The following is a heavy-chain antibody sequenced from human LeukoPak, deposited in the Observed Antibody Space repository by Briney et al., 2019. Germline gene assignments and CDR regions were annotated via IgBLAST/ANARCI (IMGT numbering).Heavy chain of an antibody. CDR1: GGPFTGYY. CDR3: ARDGEWLDAFDI. CDR2: INHRGST. Sequence: SETLSLTCAVYGGPFTGYYWSWIRQSPDKGLEWIGEINHRGSTNYNSSLKSRLTISADTSKNQFSLHLSPVTAADTAVYYCARDGEWLDAFDIWGQGTMVTVSS. J-gene: IGHJ3*02. D-gene: IGHD5-12*01. V-gene: IGHV4-34*01.